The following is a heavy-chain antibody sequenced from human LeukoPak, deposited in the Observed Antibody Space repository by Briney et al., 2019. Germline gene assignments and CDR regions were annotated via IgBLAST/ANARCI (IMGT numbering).Heavy chain of an antibody. J-gene: IGHJ4*02. CDR3: ARAPREDYVWGSYRWYYFDY. V-gene: IGHV4-38-2*01. CDR1: GYYISSGYY. D-gene: IGHD3-16*02. Sequence: PSETLSLTCAVSGYYISSGYYWGWIRQPPGKGLEWIVSIYHSGSTYYNPSLKSRVTISVDTSKNQFSLKLSYVTAADTAVYYCARAPREDYVWGSYRWYYFDYWGQGTLVTVSS. CDR2: IYHSGST.